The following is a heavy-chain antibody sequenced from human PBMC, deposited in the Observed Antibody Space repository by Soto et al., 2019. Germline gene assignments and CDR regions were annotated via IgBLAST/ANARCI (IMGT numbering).Heavy chain of an antibody. J-gene: IGHJ4*02. D-gene: IGHD2-2*02. CDR3: AREGRGKKAGYNGLVSLGY. CDR2: IIPIFNST. CDR1: GSRFSNYV. Sequence: QVQLVQSGAEVKTPGSSLKVSCKVSGSRFSNYVISWVRQAPGHGLEWLGRIIPIFNSTKYAQSFQGRVTITADKSPSTASLELSRLRSDDTAVYYCAREGRGKKAGYNGLVSLGYWGQGTLVTVSS. V-gene: IGHV1-69*06.